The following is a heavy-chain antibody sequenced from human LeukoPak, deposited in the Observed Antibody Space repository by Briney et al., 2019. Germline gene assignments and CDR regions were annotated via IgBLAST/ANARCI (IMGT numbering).Heavy chain of an antibody. CDR1: GFTFSSYG. CDR2: IWYDGSNK. Sequence: PGRSLRRSCAASGFTFSSYGMHWVRQAPGKGLEWVAVIWYDGSNKYYADSVKGRFTISRDNSKNTLYLQMNSLRAEDTAVYYCARVKAMSSGWFYYYGMDVWGQGTTVTVSS. V-gene: IGHV3-33*01. CDR3: ARVKAMSSGWFYYYGMDV. D-gene: IGHD6-19*01. J-gene: IGHJ6*02.